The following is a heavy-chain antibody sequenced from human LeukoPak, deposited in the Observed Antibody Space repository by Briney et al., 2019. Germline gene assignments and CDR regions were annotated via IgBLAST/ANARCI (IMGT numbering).Heavy chain of an antibody. CDR3: ARDGIAAAGFTSH. CDR2: IYYSGST. CDR1: GGSISSSSYY. D-gene: IGHD6-13*01. Sequence: PSETLSLTCTVSGGSISSSSYYWGWIRQPPGKGLEWIGSIYYSGSTYYNPSLKSRVTISVDTSKNQFSLKLSSVTAADTAVYYCARDGIAAAGFTSHWGQGTLVTVSS. V-gene: IGHV4-39*07. J-gene: IGHJ4*02.